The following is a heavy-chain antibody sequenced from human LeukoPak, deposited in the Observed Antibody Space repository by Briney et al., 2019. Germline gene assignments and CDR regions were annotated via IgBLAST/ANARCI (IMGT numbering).Heavy chain of an antibody. CDR2: VFYSGTT. CDR1: GGSISSGSYY. Sequence: SETLSLTCTVSGGSISSGSYYWGWMRQPPGKGLEWLGTVFYSGTTYYNPSLKSRLTISVDTSKNQFSLGLRSVTAADTAVYYCARLDSGDYFFDYWGQGTLVTVSS. CDR3: ARLDSGDYFFDY. J-gene: IGHJ4*02. D-gene: IGHD4-17*01. V-gene: IGHV4-39*01.